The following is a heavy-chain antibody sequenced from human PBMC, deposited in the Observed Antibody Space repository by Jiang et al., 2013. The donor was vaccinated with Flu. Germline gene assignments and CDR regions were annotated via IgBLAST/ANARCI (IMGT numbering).Heavy chain of an antibody. CDR2: LYQWEH. Sequence: PGLVKPSQTLSLTALSLVAPSAVVVTTGAGSGSPPGRDWSGLAYLYQWEHQLQPSLKSRVTISVDTSKNQFSLKLSSVTAADTAVYYCARTVLLWFGESNAFDYWGQGTLVTVSS. D-gene: IGHD3-10*01. V-gene: IGHV4-61*02. J-gene: IGHJ4*02. CDR3: ARTVLLWFGESNAFDY. CDR1: VAPSAVVVTT.